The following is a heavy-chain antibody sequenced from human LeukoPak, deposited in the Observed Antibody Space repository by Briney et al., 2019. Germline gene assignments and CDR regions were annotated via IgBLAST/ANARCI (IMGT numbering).Heavy chain of an antibody. V-gene: IGHV4-4*02. CDR3: ARHGSLAYCGGDCSTVSDY. CDR2: IYHSGST. CDR1: GGSISSSNW. D-gene: IGHD2-21*02. Sequence: SGTLSLTCAVSGGSISSSNWWSWVRQPPGQGLEWIGEIYHSGSTNYNPSLKSRVTISVDKSKNQFSLKLSSVTAADTAVYYCARHGSLAYCGGDCSTVSDYWGQGTLVTVSS. J-gene: IGHJ4*02.